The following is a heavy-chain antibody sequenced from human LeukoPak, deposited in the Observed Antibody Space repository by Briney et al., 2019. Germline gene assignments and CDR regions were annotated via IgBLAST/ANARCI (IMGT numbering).Heavy chain of an antibody. CDR2: MNPNSGNT. CDR1: GYTFTSYD. J-gene: IGHJ3*02. D-gene: IGHD3-22*01. Sequence: ASVNVSCKASGYTFTSYDINWVRQATGQGLEWMGWMNPNSGNTGYAQKFQGRVTITRNTSISTAYMELSSLRSEDTAVYYCAGGPGGSSGYYEVGDAFDIWGQGTMVTVSS. CDR3: AGGPGGSSGYYEVGDAFDI. V-gene: IGHV1-8*01.